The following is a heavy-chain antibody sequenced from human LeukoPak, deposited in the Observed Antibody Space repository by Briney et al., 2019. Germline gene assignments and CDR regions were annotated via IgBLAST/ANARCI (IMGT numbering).Heavy chain of an antibody. CDR2: ISSSGGST. J-gene: IGHJ3*02. CDR1: GFTFSTYA. V-gene: IGHV3-23*01. Sequence: QSGGSLRLSCAAYGFTFSTYAMNWVRQTPGKGLEWVSDISSSGGSTYYADSGKGRFTISVDTSKNTLYLQMNSLRAEDTAVYYCAKGVVVAAAGNVDAFDIWGQGTMVTVSS. D-gene: IGHD2-15*01. CDR3: AKGVVVAAAGNVDAFDI.